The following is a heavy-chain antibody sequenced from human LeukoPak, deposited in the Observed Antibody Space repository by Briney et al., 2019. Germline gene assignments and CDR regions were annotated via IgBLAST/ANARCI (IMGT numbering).Heavy chain of an antibody. Sequence: GGSLRLSCAASGFTFSSYWMSWVRQAPGKGLGWVANIKQDGSEKYYVDSVKGRFTISRDNAKNSLYLQMNSLRAEDTAVYYCARDDCSSISCYHNWFDPWGQGTLSPSPQ. CDR3: ARDDCSSISCYHNWFDP. J-gene: IGHJ5*02. CDR2: IKQDGSEK. D-gene: IGHD2-2*01. CDR1: GFTFSSYW. V-gene: IGHV3-7*01.